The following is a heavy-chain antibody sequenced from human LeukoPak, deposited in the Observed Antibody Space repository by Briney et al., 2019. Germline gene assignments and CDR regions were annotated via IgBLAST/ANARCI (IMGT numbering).Heavy chain of an antibody. CDR2: IYTSGST. CDR1: GGSISSYY. CDR3: ARSIAVAGKVNYFDY. D-gene: IGHD6-19*01. Sequence: SETLSLTCTVSGGSISSYYWSWIRQPAGKGLEWIARIYTSGSTNYNPSLKSRVTMSVDTSKNQFSLKLSSVTAADTAVYYCARSIAVAGKVNYFDYWGQGTLVTVSS. V-gene: IGHV4-4*07. J-gene: IGHJ4*02.